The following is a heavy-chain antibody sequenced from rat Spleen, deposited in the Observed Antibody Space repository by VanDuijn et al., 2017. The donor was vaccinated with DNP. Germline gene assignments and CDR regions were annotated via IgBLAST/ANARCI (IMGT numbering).Heavy chain of an antibody. CDR2: INDDGGNT. Sequence: EVQLVETGGGLVQPGRSLKLSCVASGFTFSNSWMYWIRQAPGKGLEWIGSINDDGGNTYYRDSVKGRFTISRDNAKSTLYLQMDSLRSEETATYYCARHEDYSSYVYGFAYWGQGTLVTVSS. CDR3: ARHEDYSSYVYGFAY. D-gene: IGHD1-2*01. J-gene: IGHJ3*01. CDR1: GFTFSNSW. V-gene: IGHV5-58*01.